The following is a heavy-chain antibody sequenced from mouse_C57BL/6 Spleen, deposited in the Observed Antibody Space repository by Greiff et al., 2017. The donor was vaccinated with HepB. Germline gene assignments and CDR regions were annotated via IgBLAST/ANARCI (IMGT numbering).Heavy chain of an antibody. V-gene: IGHV1-15*01. D-gene: IGHD2-4*01. Sequence: VQLQQSGAELVRPGASVTLSCKASGYTFTDYEMHWVKQTPVHGLEWIGAIDPETGGTAYNQKFKGKAILTADKSSSTAYMELRSLTSEDSAVYYCTILYDYDFDYWGQGTTLTVSS. CDR2: IDPETGGT. CDR1: GYTFTDYE. J-gene: IGHJ2*01. CDR3: TILYDYDFDY.